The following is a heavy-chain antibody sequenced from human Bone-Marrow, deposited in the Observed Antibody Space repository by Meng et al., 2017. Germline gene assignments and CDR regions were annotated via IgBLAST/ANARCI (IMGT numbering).Heavy chain of an antibody. V-gene: IGHV4-34*01. J-gene: IGHJ5*02. CDR3: ARGVVRNWNYLP. D-gene: IGHD1-7*01. CDR1: GGSFRGYY. Sequence: QVQLQQWGAGLLKPSENLSLTCAVYGGSFRGYYWSWIHQPPGKGLEWIGEINHSGSTNYNPSLKSRVTISVDTSKNQFSLKLSSVTAADTAVYYCARGVVRNWNYLPWGQGTLVTVLL. CDR2: INHSGST.